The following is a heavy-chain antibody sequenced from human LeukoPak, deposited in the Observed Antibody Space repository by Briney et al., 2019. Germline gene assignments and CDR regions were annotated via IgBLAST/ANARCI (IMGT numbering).Heavy chain of an antibody. D-gene: IGHD1-26*01. CDR3: ARTVVGARGAYDY. V-gene: IGHV4-39*07. Sequence: PSETLSLTCTVSGGSISSSSYYWGWIRQPPGKGLEWIGSIYHSGSTYYNPSLKSRVTISVDTSKNQFSLKLSSVTAADTAVYYCARTVVGARGAYDYWGQGTLVTVSS. CDR2: IYHSGST. J-gene: IGHJ4*02. CDR1: GGSISSSSYY.